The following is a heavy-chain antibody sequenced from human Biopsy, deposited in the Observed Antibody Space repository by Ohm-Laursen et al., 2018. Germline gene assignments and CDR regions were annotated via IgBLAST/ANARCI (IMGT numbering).Heavy chain of an antibody. CDR2: MHHSGPT. CDR3: TRKPNSLYYFDH. D-gene: IGHD1-14*01. Sequence: SQTLSLTYTVSGDSISSDYYWTWIRQVPGEGLEWIAYMHHSGPTYTYYNPSLKSRVAISVEVSKNQFSLKVSSVTAADTAVYFCTRKPNSLYYFDHWGQGTLVTVSS. J-gene: IGHJ4*02. CDR1: GDSISSDYY. V-gene: IGHV4-31*03.